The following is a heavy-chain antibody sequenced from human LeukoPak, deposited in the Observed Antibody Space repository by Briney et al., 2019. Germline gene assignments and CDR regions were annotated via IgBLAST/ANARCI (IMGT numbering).Heavy chain of an antibody. CDR3: AKTGTYSSSSGYIDS. Sequence: GRSLRLSCAASGFTFKNYAMHWGRQAPRKGVEWGSSIRCNSGNVDYADSVKGRIALSRDNAENSLFLQINSLRAEDTALYYCAKTGTYSSSSGYIDSWGQGTLVTVSS. J-gene: IGHJ4*02. CDR1: GFTFKNYA. D-gene: IGHD6-6*01. CDR2: IRCNSGNV. V-gene: IGHV3-9*01.